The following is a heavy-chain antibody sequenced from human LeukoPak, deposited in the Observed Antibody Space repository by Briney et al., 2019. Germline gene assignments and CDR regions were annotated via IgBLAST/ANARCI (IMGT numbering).Heavy chain of an antibody. V-gene: IGHV3-74*01. CDR3: ATEGYYYDSSVMIRD. CDR2: INSDGSST. D-gene: IGHD3-22*01. J-gene: IGHJ4*02. CDR1: GFTFSSYW. Sequence: PGGSLRLSCAASGFTFSSYWMHCVRQAPGKGLVWVSRINSDGSSTSYADSVKGRFTISRDNAKNTLYLQMNGLRAEDTAVYYCATEGYYYDSSVMIRDCGQGTLVTVSS.